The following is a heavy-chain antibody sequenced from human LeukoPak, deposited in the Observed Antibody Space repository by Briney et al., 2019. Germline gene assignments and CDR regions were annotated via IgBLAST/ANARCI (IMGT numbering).Heavy chain of an antibody. CDR2: IFASGTS. CDR3: ARVWGSSRGRLDS. CDR1: SGSIASYY. V-gene: IGHV4-4*09. D-gene: IGHD3-16*02. J-gene: IGHJ4*02. Sequence: NPSETLSLTCSLSSGSIASYYWTWVRQTPRKGLEWIGYIFASGTSEYNPSLKSRVTIALDMSRNQFSLKLTSVTAADTAVYFCARVWGSSRGRLDSWGQGTLVTVS.